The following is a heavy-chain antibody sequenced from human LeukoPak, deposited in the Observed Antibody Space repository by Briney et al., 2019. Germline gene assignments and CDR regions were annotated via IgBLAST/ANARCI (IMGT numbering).Heavy chain of an antibody. CDR2: ISAYNGNT. D-gene: IGHD6-6*01. CDR1: GYTFTSYG. Sequence: GASVKVSCKASGYTFTSYGISWVRQAPGQGLEWMGWISAYNGNTNYAQKLQGRVTMTTDTSTSTAYMELRSLRSDDTAVYYCARDLGQLVLYYGVDVWGQGTTVTVSS. J-gene: IGHJ6*02. CDR3: ARDLGQLVLYYGVDV. V-gene: IGHV1-18*01.